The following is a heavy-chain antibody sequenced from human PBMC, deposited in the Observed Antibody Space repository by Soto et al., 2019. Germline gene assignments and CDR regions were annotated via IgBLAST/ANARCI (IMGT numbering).Heavy chain of an antibody. V-gene: IGHV1-69*01. CDR2: IIPIFGTA. CDR3: ARDGEYSSSSGAYYYGMDV. J-gene: IGHJ6*02. Sequence: QVQLVQSGAEVKKPGSSVKVSCKASGGTFSSYAISWVRQAPGQGLEWMGGIIPIFGTANYAQKFQGRVTITADESTRTAYMELSSLRSEDTAVYYCARDGEYSSSSGAYYYGMDVWGQGTTVTVSS. D-gene: IGHD6-6*01. CDR1: GGTFSSYA.